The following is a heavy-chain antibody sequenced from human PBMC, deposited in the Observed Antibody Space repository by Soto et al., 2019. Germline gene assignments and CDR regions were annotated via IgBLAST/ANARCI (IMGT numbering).Heavy chain of an antibody. D-gene: IGHD3-22*01. CDR3: ASHPRDSSGYWYYFDS. J-gene: IGHJ4*02. CDR1: GFTFSSYS. Sequence: EVQLVESGGGLVKPGGSLRLSCAASGFTFSSYSMNWVRQAPGKGLEWVSSISSSSSYIYYADSVKGRFTISRDNAKNSLYLQMNGLRAEDTAVYYCASHPRDSSGYWYYFDSWGQGTLVTVSS. CDR2: ISSSSSYI. V-gene: IGHV3-21*01.